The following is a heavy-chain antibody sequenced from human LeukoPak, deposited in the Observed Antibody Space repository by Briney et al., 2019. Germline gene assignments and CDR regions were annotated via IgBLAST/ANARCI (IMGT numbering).Heavy chain of an antibody. J-gene: IGHJ4*02. CDR2: IYHSGST. Sequence: SGTLSLTCAVSGGSISSSNWWSWVRQPPGKGLEWIGEIYHSGSTNYNPSLKSRVTISVDKSKNQFSLKLSSVTAADTAVYYCARLGAGPTYYDFWSGYSSFYFDYWGQGTLVTVSS. CDR1: GGSISSSNW. CDR3: ARLGAGPTYYDFWSGYSSFYFDY. V-gene: IGHV4-4*02. D-gene: IGHD3-3*01.